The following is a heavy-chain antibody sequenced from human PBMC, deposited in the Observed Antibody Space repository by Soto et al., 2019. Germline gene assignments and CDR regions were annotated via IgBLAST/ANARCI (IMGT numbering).Heavy chain of an antibody. J-gene: IGHJ4*02. CDR3: ARDRFSSSWLPQPIYYFDY. V-gene: IGHV3-33*01. CDR2: IWYDGSNK. CDR1: GFTFSSYG. D-gene: IGHD6-13*01. Sequence: QLQLVESGGGVVQPGRSLRLSCAASGFTFSSYGMHWVRQAPGKGLEWVAVIWYDGSNKYYADSVKGRFTISRDNSKNTLYLQMNSLRAEDTAVYYCARDRFSSSWLPQPIYYFDYWGQGTLVTVSS.